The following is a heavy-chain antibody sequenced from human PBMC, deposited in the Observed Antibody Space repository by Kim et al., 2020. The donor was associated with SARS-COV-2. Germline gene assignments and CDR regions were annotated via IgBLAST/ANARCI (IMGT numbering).Heavy chain of an antibody. J-gene: IGHJ6*02. CDR3: AKDSSSWYGNSISSYGMDV. Sequence: GGSLRLSCAASGFTFDDYAMHWVRQAPGKGLEWVSGISWNSGSIGYADSVKGRFTISRDNAKNSLYLQMNSLRAEDTALYYCAKDSSSWYGNSISSYGMDVWGQGTTVTVSS. CDR2: ISWNSGSI. V-gene: IGHV3-9*01. CDR1: GFTFDDYA. D-gene: IGHD6-13*01.